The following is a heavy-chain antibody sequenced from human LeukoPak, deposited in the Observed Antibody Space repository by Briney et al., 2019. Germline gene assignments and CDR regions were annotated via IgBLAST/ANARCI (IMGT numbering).Heavy chain of an antibody. V-gene: IGHV3-7*03. Sequence: PGGSLRLSCAASGFPFNAYWMTWVRQAPGKGLEWVANIRQDGDTKYHVDSMKGRFTISRDNAMNSLYLQMNSLRAEDTAIYYCARSLPYGTTWYGRSDFWGQGTLVTVSS. CDR1: GFPFNAYW. CDR3: ARSLPYGTTWYGRSDF. D-gene: IGHD6-13*01. J-gene: IGHJ4*02. CDR2: IRQDGDTK.